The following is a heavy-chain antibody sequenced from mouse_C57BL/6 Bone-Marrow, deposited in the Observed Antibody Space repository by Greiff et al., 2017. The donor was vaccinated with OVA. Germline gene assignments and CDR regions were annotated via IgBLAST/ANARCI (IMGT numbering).Heavy chain of an antibody. J-gene: IGHJ2*01. V-gene: IGHV5-6*01. CDR2: ISSGGSYT. CDR3: ARHGDYGSFFDY. D-gene: IGHD1-1*01. CDR1: GFTFSSSG. Sequence: EVHLVESGGDLVKPGGSLKLSCAASGFTFSSSGMSWVRQTPDKRLEWVATISSGGSYTYYPDSVQGRFTISRDNAKNTLYLHMSSLKSEDTAMYYCARHGDYGSFFDYWGQGTTLTVSS.